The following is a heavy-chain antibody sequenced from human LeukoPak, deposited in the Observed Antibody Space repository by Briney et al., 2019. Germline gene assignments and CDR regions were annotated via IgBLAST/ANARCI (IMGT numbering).Heavy chain of an antibody. CDR2: NNPNSGGT. Sequence: ASVKVSCKASGYTFTGYYMHWVRQAPGQGLEWMGWNNPNSGGTNYAQKFQGRVTMTRDTSISTAYMELSRLRSDDTAVYYCAGDWSGYDYDNWFDPWGQGTLVTVSS. CDR1: GYTFTGYY. D-gene: IGHD5-12*01. CDR3: AGDWSGYDYDNWFDP. V-gene: IGHV1-2*02. J-gene: IGHJ5*02.